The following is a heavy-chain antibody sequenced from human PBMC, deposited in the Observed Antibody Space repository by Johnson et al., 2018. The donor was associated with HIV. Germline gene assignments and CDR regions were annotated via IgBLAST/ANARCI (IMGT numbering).Heavy chain of an antibody. J-gene: IGHJ3*02. Sequence: QVQLVESGGGVVQPGRSLRLSCAASGLTFSSYAMHWVRQAPGKGLEWVAVISYDGSNKYYEDSVEGRFTISRDNAKNSLYLQRKSLRADDTALYYCARDNPYTTAMGMGGAFDIWGQGTMVTVSS. CDR1: GLTFSSYA. V-gene: IGHV3-30*04. CDR3: ARDNPYTTAMGMGGAFDI. D-gene: IGHD1-1*01. CDR2: ISYDGSNK.